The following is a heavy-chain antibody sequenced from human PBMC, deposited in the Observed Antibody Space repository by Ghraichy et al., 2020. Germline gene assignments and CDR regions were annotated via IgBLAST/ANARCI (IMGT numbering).Heavy chain of an antibody. J-gene: IGHJ5*02. Sequence: SETLSPTCTVSGGSISSGGYYWSWIRQHPGKGLEWIGYIYYSGSTYYNPSLKSRVTISVDTSKNQFSLKLSSVTAADTAVYYCARTVVLDSQNWFDPWGQGTLVTVSS. CDR2: IYYSGST. CDR3: ARTVVLDSQNWFDP. V-gene: IGHV4-31*03. D-gene: IGHD2-2*01. CDR1: GGSISSGGYY.